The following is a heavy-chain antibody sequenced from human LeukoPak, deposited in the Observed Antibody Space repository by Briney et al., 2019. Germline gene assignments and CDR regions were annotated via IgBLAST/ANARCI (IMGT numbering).Heavy chain of an antibody. J-gene: IGHJ4*02. D-gene: IGHD6-19*01. V-gene: IGHV3-15*01. CDR3: TTGTEQQWLSLDY. CDR1: GFTLKNAW. CDR2: IRSKTDGGTT. Sequence: PGGSLRLSCVASGFTLKNAWMSWVRHAPGKGLEWVGRIRSKTDGGTTDYAAPVKGRFTISRDDSKNTLYLQMNSLKTEDTAVYYCTTGTEQQWLSLDYWGQGTLVTVSS.